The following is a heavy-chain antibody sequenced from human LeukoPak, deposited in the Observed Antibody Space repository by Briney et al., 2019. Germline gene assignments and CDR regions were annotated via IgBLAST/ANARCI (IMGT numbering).Heavy chain of an antibody. CDR2: INYGGST. CDR1: GGSITSSSYY. D-gene: IGHD6-13*01. CDR3: ARDSMGIAAAGASGWFDP. J-gene: IGHJ5*02. V-gene: IGHV4-39*02. Sequence: PSETLSLTCTVSGGSITSSSYYWAWIRQPPGKGLEWLGSINYGGSTHYNPFLKSRATISLDTSKNQFSLKLSSVTAADTAVYYCARDSMGIAAAGASGWFDPWGQGTLVTVSP.